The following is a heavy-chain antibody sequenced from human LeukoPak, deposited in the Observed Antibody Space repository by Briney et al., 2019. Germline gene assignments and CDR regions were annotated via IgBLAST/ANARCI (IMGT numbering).Heavy chain of an antibody. CDR1: GFTFSSYW. V-gene: IGHV3-7*01. D-gene: IGHD5-24*01. Sequence: GGSLRLSCAASGFTFSSYWMTWVRQTPGKGLEWVANIRMDGGEQYYMDSVEGRFTISRDNAKNSLYLQMYSLRPEDTAVYYCARDKGYNSAYWGRGTLVTVSS. CDR2: IRMDGGEQ. CDR3: ARDKGYNSAY. J-gene: IGHJ4*02.